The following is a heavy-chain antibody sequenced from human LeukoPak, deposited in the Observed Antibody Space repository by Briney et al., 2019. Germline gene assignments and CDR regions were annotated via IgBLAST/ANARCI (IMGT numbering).Heavy chain of an antibody. CDR1: GGSFSGYY. J-gene: IGHJ4*02. V-gene: IGHV4-34*01. D-gene: IGHD1-26*01. CDR2: INHSGST. CDR3: ARDGGSYSEFDY. Sequence: SETLSLTCAVYGGSFSGYYWSWIRQPPGKGLEWIGEINHSGSTNYNPFLKSRVTISVDTSKNQFSLKLSSVTAADTAVYYCARDGGSYSEFDYWGQGTLVTVSS.